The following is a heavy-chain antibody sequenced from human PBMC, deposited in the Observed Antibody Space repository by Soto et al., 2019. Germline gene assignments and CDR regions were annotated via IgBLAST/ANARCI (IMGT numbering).Heavy chain of an antibody. J-gene: IGHJ5*01. V-gene: IGHV5-51*01. CDR2: IYPGDYDT. Sequence: GDSFQILCNGSGYSFNRYAIGWFRQMPGKGPEWMGIIYPGDYDTRYSSSVQGQVTISDDRSISTLFLHWSSLKASDTAIYYFSRRIAHMGASSNRAYTPWFDPWSQGTLDTVSS. CDR1: GYSFNRYA. D-gene: IGHD2-21*01. CDR3: SRRIAHMGASSNRAYTPWFDP.